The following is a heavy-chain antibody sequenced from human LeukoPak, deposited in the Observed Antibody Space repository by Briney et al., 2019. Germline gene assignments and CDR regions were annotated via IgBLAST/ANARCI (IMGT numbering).Heavy chain of an antibody. Sequence: GGSLRLSCAASGFSLTDYAMQWVRQAPGKGLEYIATLSHHGDRTSYVNPVEGRFTVSRDNSKNIMCLQMGSLRVEDTAVYYCARDSIGSYDYWGQGTLVTVSS. D-gene: IGHD1-26*01. CDR3: ARDSIGSYDY. V-gene: IGHV3-64*01. CDR1: GFSLTDYA. J-gene: IGHJ4*02. CDR2: LSHHGDRT.